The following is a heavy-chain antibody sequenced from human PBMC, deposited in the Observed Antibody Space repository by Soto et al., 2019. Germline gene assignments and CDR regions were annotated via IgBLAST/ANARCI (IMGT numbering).Heavy chain of an antibody. CDR1: GFTFTSYS. V-gene: IGHV3-48*02. Sequence: VQLVESGGGLVQPGGSLRLSCAASGFTFTSYSMNWVRQAPGKGLEWVSYISSSSSTIYYADSVKGRFTISRDNAKNSLNLQMSSLRDEDTAVYYCATWGLSTTIPWGQGTLVTVSS. CDR2: ISSSSSTI. CDR3: ATWGLSTTIP. J-gene: IGHJ4*02. D-gene: IGHD3-3*01.